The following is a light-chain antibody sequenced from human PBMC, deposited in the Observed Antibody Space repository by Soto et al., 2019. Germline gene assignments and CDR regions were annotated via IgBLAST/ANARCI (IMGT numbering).Light chain of an antibody. Sequence: EIVLTQSPATLSLSPGERATLSCRASQSVRSYLAWYQQKPGQPPGLLIYDASNRATCIPARFSGSGSGTDFTLTIRALEPEDFAVDYVQQRSNWPRTFGQGTKLEIK. CDR2: DAS. CDR1: QSVRSY. CDR3: QQRSNWPRT. V-gene: IGKV3-11*01. J-gene: IGKJ2*01.